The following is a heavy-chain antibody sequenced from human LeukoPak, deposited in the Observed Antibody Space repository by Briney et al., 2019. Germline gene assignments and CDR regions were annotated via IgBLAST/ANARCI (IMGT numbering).Heavy chain of an antibody. Sequence: GGSLRLSCAASGFTFSSYAMSWVRQAPGKGLEWVSAISGSGGSTYYADSVKGRFTISRDNSKNTLYLQMNSLRAEDTAVYYCARGDPAAAGTPYYYMDVWGKGTTVTVSS. V-gene: IGHV3-23*01. CDR2: ISGSGGST. CDR1: GFTFSSYA. CDR3: ARGDPAAAGTPYYYMDV. J-gene: IGHJ6*03. D-gene: IGHD6-13*01.